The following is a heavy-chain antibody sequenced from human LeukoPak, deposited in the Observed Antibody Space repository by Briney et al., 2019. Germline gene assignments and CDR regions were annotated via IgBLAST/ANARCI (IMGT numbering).Heavy chain of an antibody. CDR3: ARVSSGYYYYYGMDV. CDR1: GGSISSYY. V-gene: IGHV4-59*01. J-gene: IGHJ6*02. D-gene: IGHD6-19*01. Sequence: PSETLSLTCTVSGGSISSYYWSWIRQPPGKGLEWIGYIYYSGSTNYNPSLKSRVTISVDTSKNQFSLKLSSVTAADTAVYYCARVSSGYYYYYGMDVWGQGTTVTVSS. CDR2: IYYSGST.